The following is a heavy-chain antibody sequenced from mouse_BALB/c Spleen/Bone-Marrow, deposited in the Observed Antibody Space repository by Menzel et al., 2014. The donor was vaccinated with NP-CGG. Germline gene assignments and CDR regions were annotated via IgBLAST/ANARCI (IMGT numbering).Heavy chain of an antibody. D-gene: IGHD1-1*01. CDR1: GFKLKDTH. CDR2: IDPASGDT. V-gene: IGHV14-3*02. CDR3: SRDYGGTAWFAY. Sequence: DVQLQESGAELVKPGASVKLPCTASGFKLKDTHMHWVKQRPEQGLEWIGRIDPASGDTKYDPKFQGKAAITGDTSSNTAYLQLRSLTSEDTAVYYCSRDYGGTAWFAYWGQGTLVTVSA. J-gene: IGHJ3*01.